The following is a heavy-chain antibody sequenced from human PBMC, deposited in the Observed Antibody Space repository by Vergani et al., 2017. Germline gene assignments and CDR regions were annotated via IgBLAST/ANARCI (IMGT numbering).Heavy chain of an antibody. Sequence: QVQLQQWGAGLLKPSETLSLTCAVYGGSFSGYYWSWIRQPPGKGLEWTGEINHSGSTNYNPSLKSRVTISVDTSKNQFSLKLSSVTAADTAVYYCARRVFSYGLSTGGAFEIWGQGTMVTVSS. CDR1: GGSFSGYY. V-gene: IGHV4-34*01. D-gene: IGHD5-18*01. CDR3: ARRVFSYGLSTGGAFEI. J-gene: IGHJ3*02. CDR2: INHSGST.